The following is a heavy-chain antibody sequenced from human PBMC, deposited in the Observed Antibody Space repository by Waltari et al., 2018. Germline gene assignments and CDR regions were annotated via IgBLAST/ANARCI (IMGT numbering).Heavy chain of an antibody. V-gene: IGHV1-18*01. CDR2: ISTYKGNT. CDR3: ARVDGDYIDY. D-gene: IGHD4-17*01. CDR1: GYTFTSYG. Sequence: QVQLVQSGAEMKKPGASLNVSCKAAGYTFTSYGVSWVRQGPGQGREWMGWISTYKGNTNYAEKLQDRVTMTTDSSTDTAYMELRSLRSDDTAVYYCARVDGDYIDYWGQGTLVTVSS. J-gene: IGHJ4*02.